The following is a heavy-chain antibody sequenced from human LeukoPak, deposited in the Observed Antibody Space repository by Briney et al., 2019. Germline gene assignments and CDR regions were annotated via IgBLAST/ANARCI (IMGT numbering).Heavy chain of an antibody. Sequence: ASVKVSCKASGGTFSNYAINWVRQAPGQGLEWMGGITPIFGTANYLQKFQGRVTITADKSTSTAYMELSRLRSEDTAIYYCARASSDDTAMATPFAYWGQGTLVTVSS. J-gene: IGHJ4*02. D-gene: IGHD5-18*01. CDR1: GGTFSNYA. CDR3: ARASSDDTAMATPFAY. CDR2: ITPIFGTA. V-gene: IGHV1-69*06.